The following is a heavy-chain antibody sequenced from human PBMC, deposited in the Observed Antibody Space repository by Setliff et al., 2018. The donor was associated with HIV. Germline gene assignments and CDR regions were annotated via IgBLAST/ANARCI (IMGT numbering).Heavy chain of an antibody. CDR2: IRYDGNNK. V-gene: IGHV3-30*02. D-gene: IGHD6-19*01. CDR3: ARYALAVPGYHNAFDI. J-gene: IGHJ3*02. CDR1: GFTFSSYG. Sequence: GGSLRLSCAASGFTFSSYGMHWVRQAPGKGLEWVAFIRYDGNNKYYADSVKGRFTISRENSKNTLYLQMNSLGADDRAVYYCARYALAVPGYHNAFDIWGQGTMVTVSS.